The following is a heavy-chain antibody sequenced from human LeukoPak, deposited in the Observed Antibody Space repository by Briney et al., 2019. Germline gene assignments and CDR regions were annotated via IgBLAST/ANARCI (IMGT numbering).Heavy chain of an antibody. V-gene: IGHV1-18*01. CDR3: ASDGGRLPTHFDY. CDR1: GYTFTSYG. J-gene: IGHJ4*02. D-gene: IGHD2-15*01. Sequence: ASVKVSCKASGYTFTSYGISWVRQAPGQGLEWMGWISAYNGNTNYAQKLQGRVTMTTDTSTSTAYTELRSLRSDDTAVYYCASDGGRLPTHFDYWGQGTLVTVSS. CDR2: ISAYNGNT.